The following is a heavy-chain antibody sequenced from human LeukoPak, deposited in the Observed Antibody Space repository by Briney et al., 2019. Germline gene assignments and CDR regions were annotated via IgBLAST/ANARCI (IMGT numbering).Heavy chain of an antibody. CDR1: GFTFSNYW. CDR2: INSDGSST. J-gene: IGHJ4*02. V-gene: IGHV3-74*01. CDR3: AKFQPPPPTYCGGDCFFDY. Sequence: QPGGSLRLSCAASGFTFSNYWMHWVRQAPGKGLVWVSRINSDGSSTSYADSVKGRFTISRDNSKNTLYLQMNSLRAEDTAVYYCAKFQPPPPTYCGGDCFFDYWGQGTLVTVSS. D-gene: IGHD2-21*02.